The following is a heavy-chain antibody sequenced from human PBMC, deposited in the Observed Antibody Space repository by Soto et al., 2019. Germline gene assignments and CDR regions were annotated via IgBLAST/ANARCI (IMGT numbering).Heavy chain of an antibody. J-gene: IGHJ4*02. CDR2: ISSSSSTI. CDR1: GFTFSSYS. CDR3: ARDLNLGSFDY. Sequence: GGSLRLSCAASGFTFSSYSMNWVRQATGKGLEWVSYISSSSSTIYYADSVKGRFTISRDNAKNSLYLQMNSLRAEDTAVYYCARDLNLGSFDYWGQGTLVTVSS. V-gene: IGHV3-48*01.